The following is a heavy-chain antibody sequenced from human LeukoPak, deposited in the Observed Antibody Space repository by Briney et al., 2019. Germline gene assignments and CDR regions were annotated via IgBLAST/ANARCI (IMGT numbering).Heavy chain of an antibody. D-gene: IGHD4-11*01. Sequence: ASVKVSCKASGYSFTGYYIHWVRQAPGQGLEWMGWINPNSGGTNYAQKFQGRVTMTRDTSISTAYMELSRLRSDDTAVYYCARAHNRLHQKSYYMDVWGKGTTVTVSS. J-gene: IGHJ6*03. CDR1: GYSFTGYY. CDR3: ARAHNRLHQKSYYMDV. V-gene: IGHV1-2*02. CDR2: INPNSGGT.